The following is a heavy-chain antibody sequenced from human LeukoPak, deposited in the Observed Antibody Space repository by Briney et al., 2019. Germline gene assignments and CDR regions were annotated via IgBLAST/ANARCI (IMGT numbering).Heavy chain of an antibody. CDR2: IYSSGGT. D-gene: IGHD3-10*01. V-gene: IGHV4-39*07. Sequence: SETLSLTCSVSGVSISSGSNYWGWIRQPPGKRLEWIGSIYSSGGTYYNPSLKSRALILIETAKNHVSLNLSSVTAADAAVYYCARSDGYGLVGIWGQGTTVTISS. J-gene: IGHJ6*02. CDR3: ARSDGYGLVGI. CDR1: GVSISSGSNY.